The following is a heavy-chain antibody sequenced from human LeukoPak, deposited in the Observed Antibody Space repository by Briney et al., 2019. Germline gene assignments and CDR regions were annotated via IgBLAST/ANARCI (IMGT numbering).Heavy chain of an antibody. J-gene: IGHJ3*02. D-gene: IGHD3-10*01. V-gene: IGHV1-45*02. CDR2: ITPFNGNT. Sequence: ASVKVSCKASGYTFTYRYLHWVRQAPGQALEWMGWITPFNGNTNYAQKFQDRVTITWDRSMSTAYMELSSLRSEDTAMYYCASTPGSGSDDAFDIWGQGTMVTVSS. CDR1: GYTFTYRY. CDR3: ASTPGSGSDDAFDI.